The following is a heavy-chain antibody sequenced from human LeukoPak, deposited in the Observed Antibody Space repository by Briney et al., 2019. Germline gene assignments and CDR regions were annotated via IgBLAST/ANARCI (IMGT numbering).Heavy chain of an antibody. J-gene: IGHJ5*02. D-gene: IGHD1-26*01. Sequence: ASVNVSCKASGYTFTSYDINWVRQATGQGLEWMGWMNPNSGNTGYAQKFQGRVTMTRNTSISTAYMELSSLRSDDTAVYYCARDKVGATINWLDPWGQGTLVTVSS. V-gene: IGHV1-8*01. CDR2: MNPNSGNT. CDR3: ARDKVGATINWLDP. CDR1: GYTFTSYD.